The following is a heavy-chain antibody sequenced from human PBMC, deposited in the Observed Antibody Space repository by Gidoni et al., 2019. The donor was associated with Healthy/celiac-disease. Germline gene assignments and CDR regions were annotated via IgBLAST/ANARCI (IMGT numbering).Heavy chain of an antibody. CDR3: ATRPPAPDYYYYGMDV. CDR2: INHSGST. J-gene: IGHJ6*02. CDR1: GGSFSGYY. V-gene: IGHV4-34*01. Sequence: QVQLQQWGAGLLKPSETLSLTCAVYGGSFSGYYWSWIRQPPGKGLEWIGEINHSGSTNYNPSLKSRVTISVDTSKNQFSLKLSSVPAADTAVYYCATRPPAPDYYYYGMDVWGQGTTVTVSS.